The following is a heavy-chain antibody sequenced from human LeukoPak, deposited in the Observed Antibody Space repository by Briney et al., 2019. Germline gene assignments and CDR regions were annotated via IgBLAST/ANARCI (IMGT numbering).Heavy chain of an antibody. CDR2: IYTSGST. V-gene: IGHV4-4*07. CDR3: ARDSGSLYYYYYYMDV. J-gene: IGHJ6*03. D-gene: IGHD1-26*01. Sequence: SETLSLTCTVSGGSISSYYWSWIRQPAGKGLEWIGRIYTSGSTNYNPSLKSRVTMSVDTSKNQFSLKLSSVTAADTAVYYCARDSGSLYYYYYYMDVWGKGTTVTVSS. CDR1: GGSISSYY.